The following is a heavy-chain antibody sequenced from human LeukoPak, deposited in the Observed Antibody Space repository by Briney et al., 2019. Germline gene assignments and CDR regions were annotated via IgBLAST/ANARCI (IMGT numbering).Heavy chain of an antibody. CDR2: INHSRST. J-gene: IGHJ5*02. D-gene: IGHD3-10*01. Sequence: KPSETLSLTCAVYGGSFSGYYWSWIRQPPGKGLEWIGEINHSRSTNYNPSLKSRVTISVDTSKNQFSLKLSSVTAADTAVYYCARGRLYYYGSGNRSGGYWFDPWGQGTLVTVSS. CDR1: GGSFSGYY. CDR3: ARGRLYYYGSGNRSGGYWFDP. V-gene: IGHV4-34*01.